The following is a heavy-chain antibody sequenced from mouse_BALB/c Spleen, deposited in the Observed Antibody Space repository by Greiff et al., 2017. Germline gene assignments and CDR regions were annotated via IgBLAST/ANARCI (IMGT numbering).Heavy chain of an antibody. Sequence: VQLKESGPELVKPGASVKMSCKASGYTFTSYVMHWVKQKPGKGLEWIGYINPYNDGTKYNEKFKGKATLTSDKSSSTAYLELSSLTSEDSAVYYCARGGYCFDYWGQGTTLTVSS. D-gene: IGHD1-1*02. J-gene: IGHJ2*01. V-gene: IGHV1-14*01. CDR3: ARGGYCFDY. CDR1: GYTFTSYV. CDR2: INPYNDGT.